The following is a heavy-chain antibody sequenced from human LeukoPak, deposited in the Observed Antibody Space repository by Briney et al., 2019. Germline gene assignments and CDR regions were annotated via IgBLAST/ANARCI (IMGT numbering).Heavy chain of an antibody. CDR1: GGSISSGGYY. CDR2: IYYSGST. D-gene: IGHD2-15*01. J-gene: IGHJ4*02. V-gene: IGHV4-31*03. CDR3: ARGHPSLDYCSGGSCSNYFGC. Sequence: SETLSLTCTVSGGSISSGGYYWSWIRQHPGKGLEWIGYIYYSGSTYYNPSLKSRVTISVDTSKNQFSLKLSSVTAADTAVYYCARGHPSLDYCSGGSCSNYFGCWGQGTLVTVSS.